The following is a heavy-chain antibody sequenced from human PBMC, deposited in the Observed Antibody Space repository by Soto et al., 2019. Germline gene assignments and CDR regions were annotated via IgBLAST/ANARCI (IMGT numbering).Heavy chain of an antibody. J-gene: IGHJ4*02. CDR1: GFTFSYYG. D-gene: IGHD5-18*01. CDR3: ARAADTAVHYSPFDL. CDR2: MHTGGNEK. Sequence: QVQLVESGGGVVQPGGSLRLSCAASGFTFSYYGFHWVRQAPGKGLEWVAVMHTGGNEKYYVDSVKGRFTVSRDDSRNMVYLEMSGLRAEDTAEYFYARAADTAVHYSPFDLWGRGALVAVS. V-gene: IGHV3-33*08.